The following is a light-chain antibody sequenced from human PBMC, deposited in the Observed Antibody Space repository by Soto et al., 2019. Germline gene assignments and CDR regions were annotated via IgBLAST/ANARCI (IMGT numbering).Light chain of an antibody. CDR2: GAP. Sequence: EIVLTQSPGTLSLSPGERATLSCRASQRVSSGCLAWFQQRPGQAPRLLIYGAPSRATGIPDRFSRSESGTDLTLDISRLEPEEFAVYYCQRYGISPRAFGQGTRVESK. CDR3: QRYGISPRA. J-gene: IGKJ1*01. V-gene: IGKV3-20*01. CDR1: QRVSSGC.